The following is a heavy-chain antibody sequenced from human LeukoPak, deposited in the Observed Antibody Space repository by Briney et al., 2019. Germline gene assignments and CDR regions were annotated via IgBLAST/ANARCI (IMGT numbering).Heavy chain of an antibody. J-gene: IGHJ4*02. Sequence: GESLKISCKGSGYSFTSYWISWVHQMPGKGLEWMGRIDPSDSYTNYSPSFQGHVTISADKSISTAYLQWSSLKASDTAMYYCARHPLSRRKNGALDYWGQGTLVTVSS. V-gene: IGHV5-10-1*01. CDR3: ARHPLSRRKNGALDY. CDR2: IDPSDSYT. CDR1: GYSFTSYW. D-gene: IGHD2-8*01.